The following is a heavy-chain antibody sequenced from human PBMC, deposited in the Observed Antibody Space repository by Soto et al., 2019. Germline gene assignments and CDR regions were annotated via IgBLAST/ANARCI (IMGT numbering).Heavy chain of an antibody. CDR2: ISSSSSYI. D-gene: IGHD3-22*01. CDR1: GFTFSLYS. V-gene: IGHV3-21*01. CDR3: ARSPRRYYDSSGYMY. J-gene: IGHJ4*02. Sequence: GGSLRRSCAACGFTFSLYSMNWVRQAPGKGLEWVSSISSSSSYIYYADSVKGRFTISRDNAKNSLYLQMNSLRAEDTAVYYCARSPRRYYDSSGYMYWGQGTLVTVSS.